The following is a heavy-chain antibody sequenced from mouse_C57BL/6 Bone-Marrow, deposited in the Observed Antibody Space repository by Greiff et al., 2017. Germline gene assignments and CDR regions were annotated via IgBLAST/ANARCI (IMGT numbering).Heavy chain of an antibody. Sequence: EVQRVESGGGLVQPGGSLKLSCAASGFTFSDYGMAWVRQAPRKGPEWVAFISNLAYSIYYADTVTGRFTLSRENAKNTLYLEMSSLRSEDTAMYYCARHAYYSNYGFAYWGQGTLVTVSA. D-gene: IGHD2-5*01. J-gene: IGHJ3*01. CDR2: ISNLAYSI. CDR3: ARHAYYSNYGFAY. V-gene: IGHV5-15*01. CDR1: GFTFSDYG.